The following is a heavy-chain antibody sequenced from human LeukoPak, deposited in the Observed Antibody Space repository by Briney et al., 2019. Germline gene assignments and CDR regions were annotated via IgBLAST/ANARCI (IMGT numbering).Heavy chain of an antibody. CDR2: INPSGGST. J-gene: IGHJ6*02. CDR3: AREWLGYYYYYGMDV. V-gene: IGHV1-46*01. D-gene: IGHD6-19*01. CDR1: GYTFTSYY. Sequence: ASVKVSCKASGYTFTSYYMRWVRQAPGQGLEWMGIINPSGGSTSYAQKFQGRVTMTRDTSTSTVYMELSSLRSEDTAVYYCAREWLGYYYYYGMDVWGQGTTVTVSS.